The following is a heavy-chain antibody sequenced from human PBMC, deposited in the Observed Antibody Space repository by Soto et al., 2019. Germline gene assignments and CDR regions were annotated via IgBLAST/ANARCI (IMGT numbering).Heavy chain of an antibody. CDR1: GDIFSNYA. CDR2: IIPLFRTV. J-gene: IGHJ6*02. Sequence: QVPLRQSGTEVKTPVSSVNVSCKTSGDIFSNYAITWVRQAPGQGLQWMGGIIPLFRTVNYAQTFQGRLTITADESTSTAYIELRSLRSEDTAVYYCVPLHTSTIVVRPGVDVLGQGPTVTVSS. V-gene: IGHV1-69*01. D-gene: IGHD6-6*01. CDR3: VPLHTSTIVVRPGVDV.